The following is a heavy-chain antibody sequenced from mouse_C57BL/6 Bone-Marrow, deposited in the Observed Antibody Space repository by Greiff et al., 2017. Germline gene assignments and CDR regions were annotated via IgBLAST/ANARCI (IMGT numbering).Heavy chain of an antibody. J-gene: IGHJ1*03. CDR3: TSDYGSIYLDWYFDV. CDR1: GYTFTDYE. D-gene: IGHD1-1*01. CDR2: IGPETGGT. Sequence: QVQLQQSGAELVRPGASVTLSCKASGYTFTDYEMHWVKQTPVHGLEWIGAIGPETGGTAYNQKFKGKAILTADKSSSTAYMELRSLTSEDSAVYYCTSDYGSIYLDWYFDVWGTGTTVTVSS. V-gene: IGHV1-15*01.